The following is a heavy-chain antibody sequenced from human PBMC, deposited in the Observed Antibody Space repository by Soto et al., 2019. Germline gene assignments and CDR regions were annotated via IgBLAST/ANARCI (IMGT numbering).Heavy chain of an antibody. V-gene: IGHV4-59*01. J-gene: IGHJ4*02. Sequence: SETLSLTCTVSGGSISSYYWSWIRQPPGKGLEWIGYIYYSGSTNYNPSLKSRVTISVDTSKNQFSLKLSSVTAADTAVYYCARETAKYSYIDYWGQGTLVTVSS. D-gene: IGHD5-18*01. CDR2: IYYSGST. CDR3: ARETAKYSYIDY. CDR1: GGSISSYY.